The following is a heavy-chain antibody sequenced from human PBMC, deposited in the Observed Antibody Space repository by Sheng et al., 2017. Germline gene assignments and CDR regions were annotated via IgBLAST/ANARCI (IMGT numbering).Heavy chain of an antibody. CDR1: GVTFSNAW. D-gene: IGHD1-26*01. V-gene: IGHV3-30*18. CDR2: IYDDGGGT. J-gene: IGHJ4*02. CDR3: AKALGSYYGAEYFDC. Sequence: VQLVESGGGLVKPGGSLRLSCVGSGVTFSNAWMSWVRQAPGKGLEWVALIYDDGGGTYYADSVKGRFTISRDNSKNTLFLQMNNLRAEDTALYYCAKALGSYYGAEYFDCWGQGTLVTVSS.